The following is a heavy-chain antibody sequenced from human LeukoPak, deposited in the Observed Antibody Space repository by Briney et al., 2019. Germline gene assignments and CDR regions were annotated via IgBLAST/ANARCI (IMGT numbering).Heavy chain of an antibody. J-gene: IGHJ4*02. CDR2: ITPMFGTA. V-gene: IGHV1-69*13. CDR1: GGTFSNYA. CDR3: ARDQGSGWHLDY. Sequence: SVKVSCKASGGTFSNYAISWVRQAPGQGLEWMGGITPMFGTAKYAQRFQGRVTITADESTSTAYMELSSLRSEDTAVYYCARDQGSGWHLDYWGQGTLVTVSS. D-gene: IGHD6-19*01.